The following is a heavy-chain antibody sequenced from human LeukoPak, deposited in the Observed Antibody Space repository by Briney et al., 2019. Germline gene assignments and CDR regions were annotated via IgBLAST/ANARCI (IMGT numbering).Heavy chain of an antibody. J-gene: IGHJ5*02. V-gene: IGHV4-34*01. CDR2: INHSGST. Sequence: SETLSLTCAVYGGSFSGYYWSWIRQPPGKGLEWIGEINHSGSTNYNPSLKSRVTISVDTSKNQFSLKLSSVTAADTAVYYCARDGGTVTIGGWFDPWGQGTLVTVSS. CDR1: GGSFSGYY. CDR3: ARDGGTVTIGGWFDP. D-gene: IGHD4-17*01.